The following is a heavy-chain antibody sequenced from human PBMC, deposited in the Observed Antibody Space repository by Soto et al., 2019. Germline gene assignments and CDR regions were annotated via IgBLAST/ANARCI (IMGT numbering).Heavy chain of an antibody. CDR1: GGSISSYY. D-gene: IGHD2-2*03. Sequence: PSETLSLTCTVSGGSISSYYWSWIRQPPGKGLEWIGYIYYSGSTNYNPSLKSRVTISVDTSKNQFCLKLSSVTAADTAVYYCARVGYCSSTSCYQDYYGMDVWGQGTTVTVSS. CDR2: IYYSGST. V-gene: IGHV4-59*01. CDR3: ARVGYCSSTSCYQDYYGMDV. J-gene: IGHJ6*02.